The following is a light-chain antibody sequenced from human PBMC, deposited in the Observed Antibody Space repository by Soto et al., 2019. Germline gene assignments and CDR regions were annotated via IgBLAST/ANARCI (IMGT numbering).Light chain of an antibody. CDR2: DAS. CDR1: QSVSTNY. Sequence: EIVLTQSPGTLSLSPGETATLSCGASQSVSTNYLAWYQQKPGLAPRLLIYDASSRATGISDRFSGSGSGTDFTLTISRLEPEDFAVYYCQQYGSSPSFGGGTKVDIK. J-gene: IGKJ4*01. CDR3: QQYGSSPS. V-gene: IGKV3D-20*01.